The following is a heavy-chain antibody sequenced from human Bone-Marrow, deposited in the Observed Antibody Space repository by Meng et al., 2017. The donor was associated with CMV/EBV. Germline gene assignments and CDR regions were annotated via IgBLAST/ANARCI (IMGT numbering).Heavy chain of an antibody. Sequence: ASVKVSWKASGYTFTSYDINWVRQATGQGLEWMGWMNPNSGNTGYAQKFQGRVTMTRNTSISTAYMELSSMRSEDTAVYYCARVARRFTIFYPYWGQGTLVTVSS. CDR2: MNPNSGNT. D-gene: IGHD3-9*01. CDR3: ARVARRFTIFYPY. V-gene: IGHV1-8*01. CDR1: GYTFTSYD. J-gene: IGHJ4*02.